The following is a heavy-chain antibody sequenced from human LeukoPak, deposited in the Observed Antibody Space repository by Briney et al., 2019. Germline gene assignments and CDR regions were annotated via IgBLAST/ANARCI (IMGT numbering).Heavy chain of an antibody. Sequence: GGSLRLSCAASGFTFSSYWMSWVRQAPGKGLEWVANIKQDGSEKYYVDSVKGRFTISRDNAKNSLYLQMNSLRAEDTAVYYCAREVVTIFGVVITREDYYYYMDVWGKGTTVTVSS. CDR3: AREVVTIFGVVITREDYYYYMDV. V-gene: IGHV3-7*01. CDR1: GFTFSSYW. CDR2: IKQDGSEK. D-gene: IGHD3-3*01. J-gene: IGHJ6*03.